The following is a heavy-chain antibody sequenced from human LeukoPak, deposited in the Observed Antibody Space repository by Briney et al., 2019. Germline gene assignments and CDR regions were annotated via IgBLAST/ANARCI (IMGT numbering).Heavy chain of an antibody. V-gene: IGHV4-34*01. J-gene: IGHJ3*02. CDR3: ARATHQPYSSSSLTQMRAFDI. CDR1: GGSFSGYY. Sequence: KSSETLSLTCAVYGGSFSGYYWSWIRQPPGKGLEWIGEINHSGSTNYNPSLKSRVTISVDTSKNQFSLKLSSVTAADTAVYYCARATHQPYSSSSLTQMRAFDIWGQGTMVTVSS. CDR2: INHSGST. D-gene: IGHD6-6*01.